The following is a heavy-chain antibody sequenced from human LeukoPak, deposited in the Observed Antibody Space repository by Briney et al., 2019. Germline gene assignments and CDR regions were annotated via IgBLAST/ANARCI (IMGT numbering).Heavy chain of an antibody. Sequence: GGSLRLSCAASGFTFSSYWMSWVRLAPGKGLEWVANIKQDGSEKYYVDSVKGRFTISRDNAKNSLYLQMNSLRAEDTAVYYCARVEGYCSSTSCRPNYFDLWGRGTLVTVSS. CDR2: IKQDGSEK. V-gene: IGHV3-7*01. CDR3: ARVEGYCSSTSCRPNYFDL. D-gene: IGHD2-2*01. CDR1: GFTFSSYW. J-gene: IGHJ2*01.